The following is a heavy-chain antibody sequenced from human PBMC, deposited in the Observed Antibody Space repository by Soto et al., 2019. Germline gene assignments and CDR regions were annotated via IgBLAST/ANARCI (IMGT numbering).Heavy chain of an antibody. Sequence: QVQLVESGGGVVQPGRSLRLSCAASGFTFSSYAMHWVRQAPGKGLEWVAGISYDGSNKYYADSVKGRFTISRDNSKNTLYLQMNSLRAEDTAVYYCARRGPVEYSSAYYYYYGMDVWGQGTTVTVSS. D-gene: IGHD6-6*01. J-gene: IGHJ6*02. V-gene: IGHV3-30-3*01. CDR2: ISYDGSNK. CDR3: ARRGPVEYSSAYYYYYGMDV. CDR1: GFTFSSYA.